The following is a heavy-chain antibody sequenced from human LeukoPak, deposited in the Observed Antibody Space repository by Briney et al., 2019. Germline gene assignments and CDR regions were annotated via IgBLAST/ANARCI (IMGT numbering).Heavy chain of an antibody. Sequence: GGSLRLSCAASGFTFNYYSMHWVRQAPGKGLEWVAGISYDGSNEYYADAMKGRFTISRDNSKNTLYLQMDSLRAEDTAVYYCARGKLGAATLDYWGQGTLVTVSS. CDR3: ARGKLGAATLDY. J-gene: IGHJ4*02. CDR1: GFTFNYYS. V-gene: IGHV3-30*14. D-gene: IGHD1-26*01. CDR2: ISYDGSNE.